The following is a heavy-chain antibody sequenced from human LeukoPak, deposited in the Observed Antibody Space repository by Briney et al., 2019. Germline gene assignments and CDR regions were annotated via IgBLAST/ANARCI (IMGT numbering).Heavy chain of an antibody. Sequence: GGSLRLSCAASGFTFDYYEMNWVRQAPGKGLEWVSYITSSGSSIYYADSVKGRLTISRDNAKNSLYLQMNSLRAEDTAVYYCAREGALTVTKDAFDIWGQGTMVTVSS. CDR2: ITSSGSSI. CDR3: AREGALTVTKDAFDI. D-gene: IGHD4-17*01. J-gene: IGHJ3*02. V-gene: IGHV3-48*03. CDR1: GFTFDYYE.